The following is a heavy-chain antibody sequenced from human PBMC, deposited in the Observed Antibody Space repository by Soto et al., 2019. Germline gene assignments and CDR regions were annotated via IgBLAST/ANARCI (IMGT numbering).Heavy chain of an antibody. CDR1: GFSLSTSGVG. CDR3: SHMRGSGLCGMDV. D-gene: IGHD3-10*01. V-gene: IGHV2-5*01. CDR2: IFANDDK. J-gene: IGHJ6*02. Sequence: QITLRESGPTLMKPTQTLTLTCAFSGFSLSTSGVGVGWIRQPPGKALEWLALIFANDDKRYSPSLMSRLTITKDTSKNQVVPTMTNIDPMDTATYYCSHMRGSGLCGMDVWGQGTTVTVSX.